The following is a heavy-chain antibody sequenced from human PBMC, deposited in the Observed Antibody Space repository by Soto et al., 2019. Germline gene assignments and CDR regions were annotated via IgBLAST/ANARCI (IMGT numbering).Heavy chain of an antibody. D-gene: IGHD4-17*01. CDR2: IYWDDDK. J-gene: IGHJ2*01. V-gene: IGHV2-5*02. CDR1: GFSLSTSGVG. CDR3: GRMKGMTTVASYWYFDL. Sequence: QITLKESGPTLVKPTQTLTLTCTFSGFSLSTSGVGVGWIRQPPGKALEWLALIYWDDDKRYSPTLKSRLTITKDPSQIQVVLTMTNMDPVDTATYYGGRMKGMTTVASYWYFDLWGRGTLVTVSS.